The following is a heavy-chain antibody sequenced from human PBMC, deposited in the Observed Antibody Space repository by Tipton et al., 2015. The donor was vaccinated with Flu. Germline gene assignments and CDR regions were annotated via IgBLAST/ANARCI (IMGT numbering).Heavy chain of an antibody. Sequence: LRLSCTVSAYSISSGYYWGWNRQPPGKGLEWIGSIYHSGSTYYNQSLKSRVTMSIDTSKNQFSLKLSSVTAADTAVYYCAGLLREYGLWRGFFDYWGQGTLVSVSS. D-gene: IGHD3-10*01. CDR1: AYSISSGYY. CDR3: AGLLREYGLWRGFFDY. V-gene: IGHV4-38-2*02. J-gene: IGHJ4*02. CDR2: IYHSGST.